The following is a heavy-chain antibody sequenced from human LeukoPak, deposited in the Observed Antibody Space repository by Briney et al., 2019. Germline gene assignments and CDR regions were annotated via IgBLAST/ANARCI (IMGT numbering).Heavy chain of an antibody. Sequence: GGSLRLSCAASGFTFSSYDMHWVRQATGKGLEWVSAIGTAGDTYYPGSVKGRFTISRENAENSLYLQMNSLRAGDTAVYYCARALRWDYYGMDVWGQGTTVTVSS. D-gene: IGHD4-23*01. CDR3: ARALRWDYYGMDV. CDR1: GFTFSSYD. V-gene: IGHV3-13*01. CDR2: IGTAGDT. J-gene: IGHJ6*02.